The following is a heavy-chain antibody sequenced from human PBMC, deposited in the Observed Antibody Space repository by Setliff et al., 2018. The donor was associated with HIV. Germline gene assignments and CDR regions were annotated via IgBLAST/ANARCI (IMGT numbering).Heavy chain of an antibody. J-gene: IGHJ4*02. V-gene: IGHV5-51*01. Sequence: GESLKISCKGSGYSFTSNWIGWVRQMPGKGLEWMGIIYPGGSDARYSPSFQGQVTISADRSISTAYLQWSSLKASDTAMYYCARAGSGSYYNAPHYWGQGTLVTVSS. CDR2: IYPGGSDA. D-gene: IGHD3-10*01. CDR3: ARAGSGSYYNAPHY. CDR1: GYSFTSNW.